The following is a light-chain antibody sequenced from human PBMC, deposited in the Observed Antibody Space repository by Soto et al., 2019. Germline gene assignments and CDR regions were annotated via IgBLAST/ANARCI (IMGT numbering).Light chain of an antibody. J-gene: IGKJ4*01. CDR2: GAS. CDR1: QSVSSSY. Sequence: EIVLTQSPGTLSLSPGERATLSCRASQSVSSSYLAWYQQKPGQAPRLLIYGASSRATGIPDRFSGRGSGTDFTLTISRLEPEDLAVYYGQQYGSSPRTFGGGTKVEIK. V-gene: IGKV3-20*01. CDR3: QQYGSSPRT.